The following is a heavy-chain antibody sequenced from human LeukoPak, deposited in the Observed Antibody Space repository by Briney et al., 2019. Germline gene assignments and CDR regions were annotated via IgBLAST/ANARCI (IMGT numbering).Heavy chain of an antibody. Sequence: LSGGSLRLSCAASGFTFSSYAMSWVRQAPGKGLEWVSAISGSGGSTYYADSVKGRFTISRDNSKNTLYLQMNSLRAEDTAVYYCAPSRRGYPPYYGMDVWGQGTTVTVSS. CDR3: APSRRGYPPYYGMDV. CDR2: ISGSGGST. V-gene: IGHV3-23*01. J-gene: IGHJ6*02. D-gene: IGHD5-18*01. CDR1: GFTFSSYA.